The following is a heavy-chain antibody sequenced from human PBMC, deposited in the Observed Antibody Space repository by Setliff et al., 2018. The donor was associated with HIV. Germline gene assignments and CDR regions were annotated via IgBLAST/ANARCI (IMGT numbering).Heavy chain of an antibody. J-gene: IGHJ4*02. CDR1: GASVTSGGYF. V-gene: IGHV4-61*02. CDR3: ARDGRIDTAMN. CDR2: IYTAGTT. Sequence: PSETLSLTCTVSGASVTSGGYFWSWIRQPAGKGLEWIGRIYTAGTTNYNPSVKSRVTFALDTSKNQFSLNLTSVTAADTAVYYCARDGRIDTAMNWGQGTLVTVSS. D-gene: IGHD2-2*01.